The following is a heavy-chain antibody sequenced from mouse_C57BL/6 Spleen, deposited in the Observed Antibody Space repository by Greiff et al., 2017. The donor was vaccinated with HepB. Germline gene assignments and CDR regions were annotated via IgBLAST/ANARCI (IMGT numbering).Heavy chain of an antibody. CDR3: ARLAQATLDY. V-gene: IGHV1-22*01. CDR2: INPNNGGT. D-gene: IGHD3-2*02. Sequence: VQLQQSGPELVKPGASVKMSCKASGYTFTDYNMHWVKQSHGKSLEWIGYINPNNGGTSYNQKFKGKATVTVNKSSSTAYMELRSLTSEDSAVYYCARLAQATLDYWGQGTTLTVSS. CDR1: GYTFTDYN. J-gene: IGHJ2*01.